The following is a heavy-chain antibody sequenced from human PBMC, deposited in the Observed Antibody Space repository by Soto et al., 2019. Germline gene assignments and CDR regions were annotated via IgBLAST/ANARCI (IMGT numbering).Heavy chain of an antibody. CDR3: VREFSGGYFDY. CDR1: GYPFTTYY. CDR2: LFPADGAT. D-gene: IGHD3-10*01. J-gene: IGHJ4*02. V-gene: IGHV1-46*01. Sequence: QVQLVQSGAEVKKTGASLMLSCKTSGYPFTTYYLHWVRQAPGHGLEWMGILFPADGATNYAQKFRGRVTMNRDTSTSTVYMQLSSLRSEDTAVYYCVREFSGGYFDYWGQGSLVTVSS.